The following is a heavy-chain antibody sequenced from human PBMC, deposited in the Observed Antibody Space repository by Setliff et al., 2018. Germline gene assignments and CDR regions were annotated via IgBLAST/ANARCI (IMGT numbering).Heavy chain of an antibody. CDR1: GFTFSSLW. J-gene: IGHJ5*02. D-gene: IGHD3-3*01. V-gene: IGHV3-7*01. CDR2: INQGGGAQ. Sequence: GGSLRLSCTASGFTFSSLWMSWVRQAPGKGLEWVANINQGGGAQFYVDSVQGRFTISRDNAKNSLYLQMNRLRAEDTAVYYCASDVYDFRTGLAAPWGQGTLVTVSS. CDR3: ASDVYDFRTGLAAP.